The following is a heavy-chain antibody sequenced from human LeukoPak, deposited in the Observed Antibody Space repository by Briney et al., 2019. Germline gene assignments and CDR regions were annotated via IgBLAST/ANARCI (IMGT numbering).Heavy chain of an antibody. Sequence: GGSLTLSCAASGFTLSTYWMSWVRQAPGKGLEWVANIKGDGSEEYYVDSVKGRFTISRDNAKNSLYLEMNSLRAEDTAVYYCATNPARDYWGQGTLVTVSS. CDR1: GFTLSTYW. CDR3: ATNPARDY. J-gene: IGHJ4*02. CDR2: IKGDGSEE. V-gene: IGHV3-7*01.